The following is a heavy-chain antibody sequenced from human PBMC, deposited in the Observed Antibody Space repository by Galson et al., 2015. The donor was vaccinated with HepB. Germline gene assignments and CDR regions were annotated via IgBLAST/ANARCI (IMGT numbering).Heavy chain of an antibody. J-gene: IGHJ5*02. V-gene: IGHV1-2*02. CDR3: ARDFCSSTSCYWFDP. Sequence: SVKVSCKASGYTFTGYYMHWVRQAPGQGLEWMGWINPNSGGTNYAQKFQGRVTMSRDTSISTAYMELSRLRSDDTAVYYCARDFCSSTSCYWFDPWGQGTLVTVSS. D-gene: IGHD2-2*01. CDR2: INPNSGGT. CDR1: GYTFTGYY.